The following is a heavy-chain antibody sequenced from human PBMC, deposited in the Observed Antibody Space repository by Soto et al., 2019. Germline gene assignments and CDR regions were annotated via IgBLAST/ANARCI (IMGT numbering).Heavy chain of an antibody. CDR2: INPAGTIT. V-gene: IGHV3-74*01. CDR1: GFPFSHYW. CDR3: TSDTFGLTDT. D-gene: IGHD3-16*01. Sequence: MQMVESGGGSVQPGGSLRLACAASGFPFSHYWMHWVRQPPGKGLVWVSRINPAGTITNYADSVEGRFTISRDNADSALFMQMNSPSDEDKAIYSCTSDTFGLTDTWGHGTLVRVAS. J-gene: IGHJ1*01.